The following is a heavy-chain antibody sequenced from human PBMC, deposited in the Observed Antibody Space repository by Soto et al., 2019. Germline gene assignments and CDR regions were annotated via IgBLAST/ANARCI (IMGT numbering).Heavy chain of an antibody. CDR1: GFTFSSYG. CDR3: ARDSSPYSSGPFDS. CDR2: IWYDGSNK. D-gene: IGHD6-19*01. J-gene: IGHJ4*02. Sequence: PGGSLRLSCAASGFTFSSYGMHWVRQAPGKGLEWVAVIWYDGSNKYYADSVKGRFTISRDNSKNTPYLQMNSLRAEDTAVYYCARDSSPYSSGPFDSWGQGTLVT. V-gene: IGHV3-33*01.